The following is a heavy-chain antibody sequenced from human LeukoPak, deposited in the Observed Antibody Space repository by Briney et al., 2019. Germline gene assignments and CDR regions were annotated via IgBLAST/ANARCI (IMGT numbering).Heavy chain of an antibody. CDR1: GFTVSSNY. CDR2: ISGSGGST. J-gene: IGHJ5*02. V-gene: IGHV3-23*01. CDR3: AKDLKRKSEP. Sequence: GGSLRLSCAASGFTVSSNYMSWVRQAPGKGLEWVSAISGSGGSTYYADSVKGRFTISRDNSRNTLYLQMNSLRAEDTAVYYCAKDLKRKSEPWGQGTLVSVSS.